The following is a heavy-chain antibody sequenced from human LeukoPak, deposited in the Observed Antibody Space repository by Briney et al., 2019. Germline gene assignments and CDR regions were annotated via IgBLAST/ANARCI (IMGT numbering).Heavy chain of an antibody. V-gene: IGHV3-66*01. D-gene: IGHD5-18*01. CDR3: ARVGYSYAFDI. J-gene: IGHJ3*02. CDR2: IYSGGST. Sequence: GGSLRLSCAASGFTVSTNYMTWVRQAPGKGLVWVSVIYSGGSTYYADSVKGRFTISRDNSKNTLYLQMSSLRAEDTAVYYCARVGYSYAFDIWGQGTMVTVSS. CDR1: GFTVSTNY.